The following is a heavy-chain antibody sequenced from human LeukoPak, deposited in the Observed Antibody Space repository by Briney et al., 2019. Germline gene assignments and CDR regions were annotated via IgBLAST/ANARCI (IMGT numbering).Heavy chain of an antibody. V-gene: IGHV3-23*01. Sequence: PGGSLRLSCAASGFSFNIYAMSWVRQAPGKGLEWVSSITSSGDGTYYTDSVKGRFTISRDNSKNMLFLQMNWLRAEDTALYYCAKDRPNYYGSNGHYYRSNGDSWGQGTQVTVS. D-gene: IGHD3-22*01. J-gene: IGHJ5*01. CDR2: ITSSGDGT. CDR1: GFSFNIYA. CDR3: AKDRPNYYGSNGHYYRSNGDS.